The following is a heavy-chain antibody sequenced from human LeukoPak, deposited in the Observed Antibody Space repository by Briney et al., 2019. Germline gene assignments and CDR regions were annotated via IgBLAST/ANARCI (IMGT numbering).Heavy chain of an antibody. CDR1: GFSFNKYG. V-gene: IGHV3-30*02. D-gene: IGHD1-26*01. CDR3: AKDVLVVGGEDYHYGMDV. J-gene: IGHJ6*02. CDR2: IRNDGSRK. Sequence: PGGSLRLSCAASGFSFNKYGMHWVRQAPGKELEWVAFIRNDGSRKYYRESVKGRFTISRDNAKDTVYLQMNSLREDETAVYYCAKDVLVVGGEDYHYGMDVWGQGTTLIVSS.